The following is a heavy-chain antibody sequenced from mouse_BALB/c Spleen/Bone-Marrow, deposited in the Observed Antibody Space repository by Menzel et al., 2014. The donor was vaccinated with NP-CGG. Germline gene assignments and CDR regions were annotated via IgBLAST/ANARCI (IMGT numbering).Heavy chain of an antibody. Sequence: VQLQESGTGLVAPSQRLSITCTVSGFSLTSYGVVWVRQPPGKGLEWLGVIWGDGSTNYHSALITRLSISKDNSKSQVFLKLYSLQTDDTATYYCAKQDYYRYDYAMDYWGQGTSVTVSS. CDR3: AKQDYYRYDYAMDY. D-gene: IGHD2-14*01. CDR2: IWGDGST. J-gene: IGHJ4*01. CDR1: GFSLTSYG. V-gene: IGHV2-3*01.